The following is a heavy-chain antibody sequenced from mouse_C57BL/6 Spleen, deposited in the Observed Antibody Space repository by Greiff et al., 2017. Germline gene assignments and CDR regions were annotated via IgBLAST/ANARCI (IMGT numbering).Heavy chain of an antibody. D-gene: IGHD1-1*01. Sequence: EVKVVESGGGLVQPGGSLSLSCAASGFTFTDYYMSWVRQPPGKALEWLGFIRNKANGYTTEYSASVKGRFTISRDKSQSILYLQMNALRAEDSATDYWASSPFITRGMDYWGQGTSVTVSS. J-gene: IGHJ4*01. CDR2: IRNKANGYTT. V-gene: IGHV7-3*01. CDR1: GFTFTDYY. CDR3: ASSPFITRGMDY.